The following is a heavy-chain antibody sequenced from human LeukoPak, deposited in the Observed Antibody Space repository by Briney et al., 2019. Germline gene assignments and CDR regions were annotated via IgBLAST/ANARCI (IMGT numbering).Heavy chain of an antibody. J-gene: IGHJ4*02. CDR2: VNSDESTT. D-gene: IGHD6-25*01. CDR1: GFTFSNYW. Sequence: GGSLRLSCAASGFTFSNYWMHWVRQSPGKGLVWVSRVNSDESTTTYADSVRGRFTISRDNAKSTLFLQMNSLSADDTALYYCAGVRGYAAHFDFWGQGIPVTVSS. V-gene: IGHV3-74*01. CDR3: AGVRGYAAHFDF.